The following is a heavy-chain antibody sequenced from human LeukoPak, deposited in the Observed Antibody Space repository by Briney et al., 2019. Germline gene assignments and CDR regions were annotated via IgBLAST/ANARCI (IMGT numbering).Heavy chain of an antibody. CDR3: ARNNAMDV. CDR1: GFALSSHW. V-gene: IGHV3-7*03. Sequence: TGGSLRLSCAASGFALSSHWMTWVRQVPERGPEWVANVNRDGSETYYLDSVKGRFTISKDNAKNSLYLQMNSLRAEDTALYHCARNNAMDVWGQGTTVIVSS. J-gene: IGHJ6*02. CDR2: VNRDGSET. D-gene: IGHD2-8*01.